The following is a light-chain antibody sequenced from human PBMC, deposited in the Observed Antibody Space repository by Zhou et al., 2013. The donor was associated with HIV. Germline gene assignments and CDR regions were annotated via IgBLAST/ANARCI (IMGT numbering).Light chain of an antibody. J-gene: IGKJ1*01. Sequence: IVMTQSPASLSVSPGERVTLSCRASQSITSDLAWYQKKPGQAPRLLIYGTSTRAAGIPARFSGSGSGTEFTLTISSLQSEDFAIYYCQQYNNWPRTFGQGTKV. CDR2: GTS. CDR1: QSITSD. V-gene: IGKV3-15*01. CDR3: QQYNNWPRT.